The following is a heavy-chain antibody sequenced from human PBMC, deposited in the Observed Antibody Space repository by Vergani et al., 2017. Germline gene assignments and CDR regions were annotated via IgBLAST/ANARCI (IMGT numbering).Heavy chain of an antibody. Sequence: EVQLLESGGGLVQPGGSLRLSCAASGFTFSSYAMSWVRQAPGKGLEWVSVIYSGGSSTYYADSVKGRFTISRDNSKNTLYLQMNSLRAEDTAVYYCAKGVVPGAFDIWGQGTMVTVSS. V-gene: IGHV3-23*03. D-gene: IGHD2-15*01. CDR2: IYSGGSST. J-gene: IGHJ3*02. CDR1: GFTFSSYA. CDR3: AKGVVPGAFDI.